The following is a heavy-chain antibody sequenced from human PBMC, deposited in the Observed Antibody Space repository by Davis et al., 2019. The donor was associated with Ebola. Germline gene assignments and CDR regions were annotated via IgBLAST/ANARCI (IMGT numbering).Heavy chain of an antibody. D-gene: IGHD3-9*01. CDR3: ARDSGDDILIYYGMDV. V-gene: IGHV3-74*01. CDR1: GFTFNKYW. CDR2: ITSDGRIT. J-gene: IGHJ6*02. Sequence: HTGGSLRLSCTASGFTFNKYWMHWVRLAPEKGLVWVSHITSDGRITRYADSVKGRFTISRDNAKNSLYLQMNSLRAEDTAVYYCARDSGDDILIYYGMDVWGQGTTVTVSS.